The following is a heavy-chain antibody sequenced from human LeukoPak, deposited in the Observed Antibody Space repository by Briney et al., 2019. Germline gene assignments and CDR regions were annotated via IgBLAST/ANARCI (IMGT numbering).Heavy chain of an antibody. J-gene: IGHJ4*02. V-gene: IGHV3-11*03. CDR2: TSSSSSYT. CDR1: RFTFSDYY. CDR3: ARYSSCWEDFDY. D-gene: IGHD6-13*01. Sequence: PGGSLRLSCAASRFTFSDYYMSSIRQAQGRGLERVSYTSSSSSYTNYADSVKGRFTISRDNAKNSLDLQMNSLRAEDTAVYYCARYSSCWEDFDYWGQGTLVTVSS.